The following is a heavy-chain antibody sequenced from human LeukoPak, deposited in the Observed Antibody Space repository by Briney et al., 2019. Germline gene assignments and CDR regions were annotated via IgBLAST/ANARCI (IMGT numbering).Heavy chain of an antibody. CDR1: GFTVSSNY. CDR2: IYSGGST. J-gene: IGHJ4*02. Sequence: GGSLRLSCAASGFTVSSNYMSWVRQAPGKGLEWVSVIYSGGSTYYADSVKGRFTISRDNSKNTLYLQMNSLRAEDTAVYYCARAPPRVRGRTPQYYFDYWGQGTLVTVSS. CDR3: ARAPPRVRGRTPQYYFDY. V-gene: IGHV3-53*01. D-gene: IGHD3-10*01.